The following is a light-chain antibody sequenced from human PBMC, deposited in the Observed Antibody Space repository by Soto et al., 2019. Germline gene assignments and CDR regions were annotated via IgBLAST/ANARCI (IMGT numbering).Light chain of an antibody. CDR3: QQCGNSPLFT. CDR2: GAS. Sequence: EVVLTQSPGILSLSPGERATLSCRASETVTSKYLAWYQQKPGQAPRLLIYGASNRATGIPDRFSGSGSGTDFTLTISRLEPEDFAVYYCQQCGNSPLFTFGPGIKVDL. J-gene: IGKJ3*01. CDR1: ETVTSKY. V-gene: IGKV3-20*01.